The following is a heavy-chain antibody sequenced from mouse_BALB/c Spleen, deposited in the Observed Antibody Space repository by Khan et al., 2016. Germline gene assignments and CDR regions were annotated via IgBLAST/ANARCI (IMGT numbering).Heavy chain of an antibody. Sequence: QLKESGPGLVAPSQSLSITCTVSGFSLSRYSVHWIRQPPGQGLEWLGMIWGGGSTDYNSALKSRLNINKDNSKSQVFLEMNSLHTDDTATYYCARGHDDTMDYWGQGTSVTVSS. CDR3: ARGHDDTMDY. V-gene: IGHV2-6-4*01. D-gene: IGHD2-12*01. CDR1: GFSLSRYS. CDR2: IWGGGST. J-gene: IGHJ4*01.